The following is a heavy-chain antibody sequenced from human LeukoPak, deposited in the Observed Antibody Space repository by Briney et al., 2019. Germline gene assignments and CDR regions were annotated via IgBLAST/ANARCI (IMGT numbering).Heavy chain of an antibody. J-gene: IGHJ5*02. CDR1: GFSLSTSGVG. Sequence: SGPTLVNPTQTPTLTCTFSGFSLSTSGVGVGWIRQPPGKALEWLALIYWNDDKRYSPSLKSRLTITKDTSKNQVVLTMTNMDPVDAATYYCAHRREGGWFDPWGQGTLVTVSS. D-gene: IGHD3-16*01. CDR2: IYWNDDK. CDR3: AHRREGGWFDP. V-gene: IGHV2-5*01.